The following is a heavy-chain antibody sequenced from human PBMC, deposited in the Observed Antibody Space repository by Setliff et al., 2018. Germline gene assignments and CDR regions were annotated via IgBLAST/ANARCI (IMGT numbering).Heavy chain of an antibody. CDR2: ISSSSSYI. J-gene: IGHJ6*03. Sequence: GGSLRLSCAASGFTFSSYSMNWVRQAPGKGLEWVSSISSSSSYIYYADSVKGRFTISRDNAKNSLYLQMSSLRAEDTAVYYCAKDIVVVPAATFDFWSGSYYMDVWGKGTTVTVSS. D-gene: IGHD2-2*01. CDR1: GFTFSSYS. V-gene: IGHV3-21*01. CDR3: AKDIVVVPAATFDFWSGSYYMDV.